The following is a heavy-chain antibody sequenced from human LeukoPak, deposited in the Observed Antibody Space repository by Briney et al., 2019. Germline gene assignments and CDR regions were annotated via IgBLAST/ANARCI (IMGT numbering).Heavy chain of an antibody. V-gene: IGHV3-23*01. CDR1: GFTFSSYA. CDR2: ISGSGGST. D-gene: IGHD4-17*01. Sequence: GGSLRLSCAGSGFTFSSYAMSWVRRAPGKGLEWVSAISGSGGSTYYADSVKCRFTISRDNSKNTLYLQMNSLRAEDTAVYYCAKVSTRTTVTLPPFDYWGQGTLVTVSS. J-gene: IGHJ4*02. CDR3: AKVSTRTTVTLPPFDY.